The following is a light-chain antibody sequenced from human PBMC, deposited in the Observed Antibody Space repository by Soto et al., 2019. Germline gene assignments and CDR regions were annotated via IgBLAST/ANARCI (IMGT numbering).Light chain of an antibody. Sequence: EVVLTQSPATLSLSPGERATLSCGASQSVSSTYIAWYQQRPGLPPRLLIYDASFRASGVPDRFSCSGSGTDFTLTISRLEPEDFAVYYCQHYGNYFTFGGGTKVDIK. CDR1: QSVSSTY. CDR3: QHYGNYFT. J-gene: IGKJ4*01. CDR2: DAS. V-gene: IGKV3D-20*01.